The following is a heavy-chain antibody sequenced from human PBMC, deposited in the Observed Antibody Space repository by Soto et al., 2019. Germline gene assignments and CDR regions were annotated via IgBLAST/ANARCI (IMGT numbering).Heavy chain of an antibody. Sequence: SETLSLTCTVSGGSISSGGYYGSWIRQHPGKGLEWIGYIYYSGSTYYNPSLKSRVTISVDTSKNQFSLKLSSVTAADTAVYYCARVRYYYDSSGQSNWFDPWGQGTLVTVSS. V-gene: IGHV4-31*03. CDR1: GGSISSGGYY. D-gene: IGHD3-22*01. CDR2: IYYSGST. J-gene: IGHJ5*02. CDR3: ARVRYYYDSSGQSNWFDP.